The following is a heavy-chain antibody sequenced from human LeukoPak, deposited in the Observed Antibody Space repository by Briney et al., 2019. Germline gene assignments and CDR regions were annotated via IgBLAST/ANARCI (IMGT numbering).Heavy chain of an antibody. V-gene: IGHV3-48*04. CDR1: GFTFSTYS. Sequence: GGSLRLSCAASGFTFSTYSMNWVRQAPGRGLEWVSYISSSSSTIYYADSVKGRFTISRDNAKNSLYLQMNSLRAEDTAVYYCARAYSSSPGARDAFDIWGQGTMVTVSS. CDR3: ARAYSSSPGARDAFDI. CDR2: ISSSSSTI. D-gene: IGHD6-6*01. J-gene: IGHJ3*02.